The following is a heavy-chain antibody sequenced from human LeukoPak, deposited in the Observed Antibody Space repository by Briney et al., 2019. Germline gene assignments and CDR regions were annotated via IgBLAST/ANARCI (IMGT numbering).Heavy chain of an antibody. Sequence: GGSLRLSCTASGFSLSGYWMSWVRQASGKGPEWLANIKEDGSRRYYSESVRGRFTISRDNSENSLYLQMNNLRAEDTAVYYCARGGCSGGSCYFPYYYYGMDVWGQGTTVTVSS. J-gene: IGHJ6*02. D-gene: IGHD2-15*01. V-gene: IGHV3-7*01. CDR3: ARGGCSGGSCYFPYYYYGMDV. CDR2: IKEDGSRR. CDR1: GFSLSGYW.